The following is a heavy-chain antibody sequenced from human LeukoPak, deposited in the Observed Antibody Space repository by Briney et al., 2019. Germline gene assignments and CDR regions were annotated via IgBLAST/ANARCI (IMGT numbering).Heavy chain of an antibody. D-gene: IGHD1-26*01. CDR1: GYTFTSYG. CDR2: ISAYNGST. J-gene: IGHJ4*02. CDR3: ARGRWDYAPPTLYYFDS. V-gene: IGHV1-18*01. Sequence: ASVKVSCKASGYTFTSYGISWVRQAPGQGLEWMGWISAYNGSTNYAQKLQGRVTFTRDTSASTAYMELSSLRSEDTALYYCARGRWDYAPPTLYYFDSWGQGTLVTVSS.